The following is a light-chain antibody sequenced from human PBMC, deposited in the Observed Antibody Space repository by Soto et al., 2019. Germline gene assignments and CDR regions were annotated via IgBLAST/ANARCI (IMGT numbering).Light chain of an antibody. CDR3: CSYAGSNWGYV. V-gene: IGLV2-23*02. CDR1: SSDIGSYHL. Sequence: QSALTQPASVSGSPGQSITISCTGTSSDIGSYHLVSWYQHHSGKAPKLIIYKVSQWPSGVSDRFSASKSVSTASLTISGLQAEDEADYYCCSYAGSNWGYVFGTGTKLTVL. J-gene: IGLJ1*01. CDR2: KVS.